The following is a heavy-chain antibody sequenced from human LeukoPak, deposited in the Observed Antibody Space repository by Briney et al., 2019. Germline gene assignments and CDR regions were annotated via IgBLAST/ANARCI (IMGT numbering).Heavy chain of an antibody. J-gene: IGHJ6*03. D-gene: IGHD3/OR15-3a*01. V-gene: IGHV3-30*01. CDR2: ISYDGSNK. CDR1: GFTFSSYA. CDR3: ARGSNYYYMDV. Sequence: PGRSLRLSCAASGFTFSSYAVHWVRQAPGKGLEWVAVISYDGSNKYYADSVKGRFTISRDNSKNTLYLQMNSLRAEDTAVYYCARGSNYYYMDVWGKGTTVTVSS.